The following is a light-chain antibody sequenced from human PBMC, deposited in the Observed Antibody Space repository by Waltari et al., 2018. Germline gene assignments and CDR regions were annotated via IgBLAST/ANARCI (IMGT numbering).Light chain of an antibody. CDR1: QGIGTW. CDR3: QQANTFPLT. J-gene: IGKJ4*01. Sequence: DIQMTQSPSSVSASVGDRVTSTCRASQGIGTWLAWYQQKPGKAPKLLIYGASSLQSWVPPRFSGSGSGTDFTLTINNLQPEDFATYSCQQANTFPLTFGGGTKVEIK. CDR2: GAS. V-gene: IGKV1-12*01.